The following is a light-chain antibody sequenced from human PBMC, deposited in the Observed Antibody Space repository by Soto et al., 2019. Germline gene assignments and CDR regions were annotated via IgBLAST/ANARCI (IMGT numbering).Light chain of an antibody. Sequence: IVLTQSPGTLSLSPGESATLSCRASQSLSSSYLAWYQQKPGQPPRLLIYGASSRATGFPDRFSGSGSGTDFTLTISRLEPEDFEVYYCQQYGHSPRTFGQGTKVEIK. CDR2: GAS. V-gene: IGKV3-20*01. CDR1: QSLSSSY. J-gene: IGKJ1*01. CDR3: QQYGHSPRT.